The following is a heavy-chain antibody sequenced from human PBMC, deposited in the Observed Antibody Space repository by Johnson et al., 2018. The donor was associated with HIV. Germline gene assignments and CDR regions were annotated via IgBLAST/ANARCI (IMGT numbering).Heavy chain of an antibody. CDR2: ISYDGSNK. D-gene: IGHD2/OR15-2a*01. CDR3: ARAEGEYDAFDI. Sequence: GEEGGGGGKGGRARRREGEAEGGTGRSYAMHWVRQAPGKGLEWVAVISYDGSNKYYADSVKGRFTISRDNSKNTLYLQMNSLRAEDTAVYYCARAEGEYDAFDIWGQGTMVTVSS. V-gene: IGHV3-30*04. CDR1: GGTGRSYA. J-gene: IGHJ3*02.